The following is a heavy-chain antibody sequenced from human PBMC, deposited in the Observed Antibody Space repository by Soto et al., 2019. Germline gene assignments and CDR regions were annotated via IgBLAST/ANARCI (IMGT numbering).Heavy chain of an antibody. J-gene: IGHJ6*02. CDR2: ISWDGGST. Sequence: GGSLRLSCAASGFTFDDYTMHWVRQAPGKGLEWVSLISWDGGSTYYADSVKGRFTISRDNSKNSLYLQMNSLRTEDTDLYYCAKGWGPVSIYYYGMDVWGQGTTVTVSS. D-gene: IGHD7-27*01. CDR3: AKGWGPVSIYYYGMDV. CDR1: GFTFDDYT. V-gene: IGHV3-43*01.